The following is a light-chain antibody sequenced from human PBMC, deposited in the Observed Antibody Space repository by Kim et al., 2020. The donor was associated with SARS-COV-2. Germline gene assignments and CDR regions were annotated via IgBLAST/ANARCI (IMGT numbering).Light chain of an antibody. Sequence: SASIGDRVTITCRASQSVNSGLAWYQQKPGKAPKLLIYKTSNLESGVPSRFSVSGSGTEFTLTISSLQPDDFATYYCQQYHSYSTFGQGTKVDIK. J-gene: IGKJ1*01. CDR2: KTS. V-gene: IGKV1-5*03. CDR1: QSVNSG. CDR3: QQYHSYST.